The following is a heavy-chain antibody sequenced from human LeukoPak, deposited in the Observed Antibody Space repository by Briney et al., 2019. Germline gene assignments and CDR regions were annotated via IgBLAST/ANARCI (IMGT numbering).Heavy chain of an antibody. CDR3: ARDPAPATGAFDT. J-gene: IGHJ3*02. V-gene: IGHV3-53*01. CDR2: IFNSGDT. Sequence: GGSLRLSCAASGFTISSNYMNWVRQAPGKGLEWVSVIFNSGDTYYADSVKGRFTISRDTSKNTLYLQMNSLRVDDTAVYYCARDPAPATGAFDTWGQGTMVIIS. D-gene: IGHD1-1*01. CDR1: GFTISSNY.